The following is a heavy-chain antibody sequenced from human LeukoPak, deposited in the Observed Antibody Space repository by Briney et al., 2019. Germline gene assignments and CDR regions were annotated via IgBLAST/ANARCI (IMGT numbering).Heavy chain of an antibody. CDR3: ARDQADYGDFSHYYYYYMDV. J-gene: IGHJ6*03. V-gene: IGHV4-30-4*07. CDR1: GGSISSGGYS. D-gene: IGHD4-17*01. CDR2: IYYSGST. Sequence: SETLSLTCAVSGGSISSGGYSWSWIRQPPGKGLEWIGYIYYSGSTYYNPSLKSRVTISVDTSKNQFSLKLSSVTAADTAVYYCARDQADYGDFSHYYYYYMDVWGKGTTVTISS.